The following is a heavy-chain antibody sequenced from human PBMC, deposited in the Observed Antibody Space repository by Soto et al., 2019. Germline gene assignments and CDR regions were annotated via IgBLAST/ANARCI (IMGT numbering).Heavy chain of an antibody. CDR2: IYPGDSDT. D-gene: IGHD6-19*01. V-gene: IGHV5-51*01. Sequence: GASLKISCQGSGYSFTSYWIGWVRQMPGKGLEWMGIIYPGDSDTRYSPSFQGQVTISADKSISTAYLQWSSLKASDTAMYYCARRVAVAGTIGYYGMDVWGQGTTVTVSS. CDR1: GYSFTSYW. J-gene: IGHJ6*02. CDR3: ARRVAVAGTIGYYGMDV.